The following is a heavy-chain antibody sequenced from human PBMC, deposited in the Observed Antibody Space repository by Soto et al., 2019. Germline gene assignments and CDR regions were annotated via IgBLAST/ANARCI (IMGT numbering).Heavy chain of an antibody. Sequence: QVQLVESGGGVVQPGRSLRLSCAASGFTFSSYGMHWVRQAPGKGLEWVAVIWYDGSNKYYADSAKGRFTISRDNSKNTLYLQMNSLRAEDTAVYYCARESEYYYDSSGYYYTSWGQGTLVTVSS. V-gene: IGHV3-33*01. D-gene: IGHD3-22*01. J-gene: IGHJ4*02. CDR2: IWYDGSNK. CDR3: ARESEYYYDSSGYYYTS. CDR1: GFTFSSYG.